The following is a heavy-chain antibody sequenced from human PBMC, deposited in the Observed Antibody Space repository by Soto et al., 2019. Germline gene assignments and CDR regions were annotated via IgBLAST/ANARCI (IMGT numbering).Heavy chain of an antibody. CDR1: GFTFSSYA. CDR2: ISYDGSNK. V-gene: IGHV3-30-3*01. J-gene: IGHJ4*02. D-gene: IGHD3-16*02. CDR3: ASWGHYVWGSYRYFDY. Sequence: GGSLRLSCAASGFTFSSYAMHWVRQAPGKGLEWVAVISYDGSNKYYADSVKGRFTISRDNSKNTLYLQMNSLRAEDTAVYYCASWGHYVWGSYRYFDYWGQGTLVTVSS.